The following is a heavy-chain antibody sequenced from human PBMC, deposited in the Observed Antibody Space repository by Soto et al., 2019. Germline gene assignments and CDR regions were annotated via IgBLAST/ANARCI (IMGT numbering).Heavy chain of an antibody. CDR3: GGGKPPLTTVPNWYFDL. CDR2: INHSGST. Sequence: PSETLSLTCAVYGGSFSGYYWSWIRQPPGKGLEWIGEINHSGSTNYNPSLKSRVTISVDTSKNQFSLKLSSVTAADTAVYYCGGGKPPLTTVPNWYFDLWGRGTLVTVPS. V-gene: IGHV4-34*01. D-gene: IGHD4-17*01. CDR1: GGSFSGYY. J-gene: IGHJ2*01.